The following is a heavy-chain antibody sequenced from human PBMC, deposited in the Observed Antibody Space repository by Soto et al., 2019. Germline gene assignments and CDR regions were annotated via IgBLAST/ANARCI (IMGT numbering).Heavy chain of an antibody. Sequence: PSDTLSLTCAVYGGAFSGYYWRWFRQPPGKGLEWIGETNHSGSTNYNPSLKSRVTISVDTSKNQFSLKLSSVTAADTAVYYCAREIAVAPYYYYGMDVWGQGTTVTVSS. V-gene: IGHV4-34*01. J-gene: IGHJ6*02. CDR1: GGAFSGYY. D-gene: IGHD6-19*01. CDR3: AREIAVAPYYYYGMDV. CDR2: TNHSGST.